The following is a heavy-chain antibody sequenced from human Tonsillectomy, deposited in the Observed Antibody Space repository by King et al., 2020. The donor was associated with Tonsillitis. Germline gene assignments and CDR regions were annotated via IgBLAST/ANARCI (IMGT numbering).Heavy chain of an antibody. CDR3: ARVSDSSGYYYFDY. Sequence: VQLVQSGAEVKKPGASVKFSCKASGYTFTSYDINWVRQATGQGLEWRGWMNPNRGNTGYAQKFQGRGTMTRNTSISTAYMELSSLRPEDTALYYCARVSDSSGYYYFDYWGQGTLVTVSS. V-gene: IGHV1-8*01. J-gene: IGHJ4*02. CDR2: MNPNRGNT. D-gene: IGHD3-22*01. CDR1: GYTFTSYD.